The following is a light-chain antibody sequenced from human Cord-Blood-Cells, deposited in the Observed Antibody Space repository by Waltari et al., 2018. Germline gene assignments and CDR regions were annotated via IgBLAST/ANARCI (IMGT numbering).Light chain of an antibody. J-gene: IGLJ2*01. CDR2: EGS. V-gene: IGLV2-23*01. Sequence: QSALTQPASVSGSPGQSITISCTGTSSDVGSYNPASWYQQHPCNAPKPMIYEGSKRPSGVSNRFSGSKSGNTASLTISGLQAEDEADYYCCSYAGSSTVVFGGGTKLTVL. CDR3: CSYAGSSTVV. CDR1: SSDVGSYNP.